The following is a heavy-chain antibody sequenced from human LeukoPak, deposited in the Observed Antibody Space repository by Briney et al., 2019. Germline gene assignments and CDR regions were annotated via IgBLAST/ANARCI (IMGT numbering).Heavy chain of an antibody. CDR1: GFTFSNFA. CDR3: ARDSYQDYYGRFDP. J-gene: IGHJ5*02. CDR2: IWDGGNNK. V-gene: IGHV3-33*08. Sequence: GRSLSLSCAASGFTFSNFAMHWVRQAPGKGLEWVAVIWDGGNNKRYANSVNGRFTISRDNSENTLYLQMNGLTAEDTAMYYCARDSYQDYYGRFDPWGQGTLVIVSS. D-gene: IGHD3-10*01.